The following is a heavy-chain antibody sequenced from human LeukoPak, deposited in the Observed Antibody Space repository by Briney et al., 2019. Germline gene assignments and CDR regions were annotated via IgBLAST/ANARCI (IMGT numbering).Heavy chain of an antibody. CDR2: IYYSGNT. CDR1: GVSISSSNSY. D-gene: IGHD3-10*01. Sequence: SETLSLTCAVSGVSISSSNSYWGWIRQPPGKGLEWIGSIYYSGNTYYNASLKSQVSLCIDTSKNQFSLRLTSVTAADTAVYYCARQKLHYGSGSKGNYYYYMDVWGKGTTVTISS. J-gene: IGHJ6*03. CDR3: ARQKLHYGSGSKGNYYYYMDV. V-gene: IGHV4-39*01.